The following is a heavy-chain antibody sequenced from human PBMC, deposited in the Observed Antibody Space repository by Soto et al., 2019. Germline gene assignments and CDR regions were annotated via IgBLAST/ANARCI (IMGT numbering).Heavy chain of an antibody. CDR3: ATYYDFWSGYFPISYYYYMDV. CDR1: GFTFSSYW. Sequence: EVQLVESGGGLVQPGGSLRLSCAASGFTFSSYWMLWVRQAPGKGLVWVSRINSDGSSTSYADSVKGRFTISRDNAKNTLYLQMNSLRAEDTAVYYCATYYDFWSGYFPISYYYYMDVWGKGTTVTVSS. D-gene: IGHD3-3*01. CDR2: INSDGSST. V-gene: IGHV3-74*01. J-gene: IGHJ6*03.